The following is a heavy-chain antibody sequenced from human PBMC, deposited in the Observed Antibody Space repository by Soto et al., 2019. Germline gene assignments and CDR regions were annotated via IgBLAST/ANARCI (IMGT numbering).Heavy chain of an antibody. CDR2: ISSSGSTI. J-gene: IGHJ6*02. CDR1: GFTFSSYE. Sequence: LRLSCAASGFTFSSYEMNWVRQTPGKGLEWVSYISSSGSTIYYADSVKGRFTISRDNAKNSLYLQMNSLRSEDTAVYYCARSHYYYYGMDVWGQGTTVTVSS. CDR3: ARSHYYYYGMDV. V-gene: IGHV3-48*03.